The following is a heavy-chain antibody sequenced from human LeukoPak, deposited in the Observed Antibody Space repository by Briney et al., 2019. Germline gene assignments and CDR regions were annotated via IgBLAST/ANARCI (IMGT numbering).Heavy chain of an antibody. D-gene: IGHD3-3*01. CDR1: GGSISSSNW. Sequence: PSETLSLTCAVSGGSISSSNWWSWVRQPPGKGLECIGSIYYSGSTYYNPSLKSRVTISVDTSKNQFSLKLSSVTAADTAVYYCASTTLYYDFWSGYPGYFDYWGQGTLVTVSS. CDR3: ASTTLYYDFWSGYPGYFDY. J-gene: IGHJ4*02. CDR2: IYYSGST. V-gene: IGHV4-39*01.